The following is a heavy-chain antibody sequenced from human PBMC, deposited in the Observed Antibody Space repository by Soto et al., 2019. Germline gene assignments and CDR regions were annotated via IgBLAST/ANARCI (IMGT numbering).Heavy chain of an antibody. V-gene: IGHV1-18*01. CDR2: ISAYDGKT. Sequence: ASVKVSCKASGYIFNTYGITWVRQAPGQGLEWMGWISAYDGKTNSAQKFQGRVTMTTDTSTTTAYMELRSLRSDDTAVYYCARIALRDDFWPTAYSGMDVWGQGTTVPVSS. D-gene: IGHD3-3*01. J-gene: IGHJ6*02. CDR1: GYIFNTYG. CDR3: ARIALRDDFWPTAYSGMDV.